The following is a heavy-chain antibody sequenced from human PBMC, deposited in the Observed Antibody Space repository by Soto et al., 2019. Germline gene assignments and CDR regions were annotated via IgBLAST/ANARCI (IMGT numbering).Heavy chain of an antibody. Sequence: ASVKVSCKASGGTFSSYAISWVRQAPGQGLEWMGGIIPIFGTANYAQKFQGRVTITADESTSTAYMELSSLRSEDTAVYYCARTAGDDYNYGGNYYYYGMDVWGQGTTVTVSS. CDR1: GGTFSSYA. CDR3: ARTAGDDYNYGGNYYYYGMDV. D-gene: IGHD4-4*01. J-gene: IGHJ6*02. V-gene: IGHV1-69*13. CDR2: IIPIFGTA.